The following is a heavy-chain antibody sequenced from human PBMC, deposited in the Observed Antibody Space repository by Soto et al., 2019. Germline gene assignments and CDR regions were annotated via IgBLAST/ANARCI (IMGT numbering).Heavy chain of an antibody. CDR1: GFTFSNYS. CDR2: ISSDSSYI. Sequence: GGSLRLSCTASGFTFSNYSMNWVCQAPGKGLEWVSSISSDSSYIYYADSVKGRFTISRDNAKNPLSLQMNSLRAEDTAVYFCARDPIPVPMYYFDYWGQGSLVTVSS. D-gene: IGHD6-19*01. V-gene: IGHV3-21*01. J-gene: IGHJ4*02. CDR3: ARDPIPVPMYYFDY.